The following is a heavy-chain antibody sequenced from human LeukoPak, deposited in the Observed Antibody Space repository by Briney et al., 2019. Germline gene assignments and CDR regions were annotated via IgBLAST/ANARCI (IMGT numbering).Heavy chain of an antibody. J-gene: IGHJ6*03. CDR2: IVGSGGNT. CDR3: AKDGVVGARRNYIDV. V-gene: IGHV3-23*01. D-gene: IGHD1-26*01. Sequence: GGSLRLSCEASGFTFSNYAMSWVRQAPGKGLEWVSGIVGSGGNTHYADSVKGRFTISRDNSKNTLSLQMNSLRADDTAAYYCAKDGVVGARRNYIDVWGKGTTVTVSS. CDR1: GFTFSNYA.